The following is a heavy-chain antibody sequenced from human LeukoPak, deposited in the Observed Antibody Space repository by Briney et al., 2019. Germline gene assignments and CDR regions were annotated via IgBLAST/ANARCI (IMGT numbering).Heavy chain of an antibody. D-gene: IGHD2-2*01. Sequence: PSQTLSLTCTVSGASLTSGGYYWSWIRQHPGKGLEWIGYISYSGSTYYNPSLKSRVTISVDTSKNQFSLKLSSVTAADTAVYYCARDQYHELFDYWGRGTLVAVSS. CDR3: ARDQYHELFDY. CDR1: GASLTSGGYY. J-gene: IGHJ4*02. V-gene: IGHV4-31*03. CDR2: ISYSGST.